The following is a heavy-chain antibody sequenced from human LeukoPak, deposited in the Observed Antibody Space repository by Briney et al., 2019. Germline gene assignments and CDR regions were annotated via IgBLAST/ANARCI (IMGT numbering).Heavy chain of an antibody. CDR1: GFTVSSNY. D-gene: IGHD2-15*01. J-gene: IGHJ4*02. CDR3: ARWVVVVKYFDY. V-gene: IGHV3-66*02. CDR2: IYSGGST. Sequence: PGGSLRLSCAASGFTVSSNYMSWVGQAPGKGLEWVSVIYSGGSTYYADSVKGRFTISRDNSKNTLYLQMNSLRAEDTAVYYCARWVVVVKYFDYWGQGTPVTVSS.